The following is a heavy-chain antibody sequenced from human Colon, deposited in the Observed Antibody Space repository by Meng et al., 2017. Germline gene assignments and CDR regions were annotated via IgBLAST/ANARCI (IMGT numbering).Heavy chain of an antibody. CDR2: MNPNTGKT. Sequence: QGQLGQSGAEVKRPGASVKVSCKTSEYTFTSYDIEWVRQATGQGLEWMGWMNPNTGKTGYAQKFQGRVTMTRNTSISTAYMELGSLSAEDTAVYFCARVSGFGQNFIRFWGQGTLVTVSS. D-gene: IGHD3-3*01. CDR1: EYTFTSYD. V-gene: IGHV1-8*01. J-gene: IGHJ4*02. CDR3: ARVSGFGQNFIRF.